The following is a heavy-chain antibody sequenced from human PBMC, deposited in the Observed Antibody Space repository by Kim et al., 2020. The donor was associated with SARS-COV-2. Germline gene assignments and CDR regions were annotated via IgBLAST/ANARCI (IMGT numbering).Heavy chain of an antibody. CDR3: ARSAAYTHYLEY. D-gene: IGHD3-3*01. V-gene: IGHV3-33*01. J-gene: IGHJ4*02. Sequence: NADSGKGRFTISRDNSENTLYLQMNSLRAEDTAVYYCARSAAYTHYLEYWGQGTLVTVSS.